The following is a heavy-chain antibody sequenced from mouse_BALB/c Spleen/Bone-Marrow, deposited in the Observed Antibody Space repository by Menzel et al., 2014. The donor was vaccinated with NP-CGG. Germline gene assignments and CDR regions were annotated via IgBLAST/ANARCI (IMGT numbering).Heavy chain of an antibody. V-gene: IGHV1-9*01. CDR1: GYTFSSYW. Sequence: QVQLQQSGAELMKPGASEKISCKATGYTFSSYWIEWVKQRPGHGLEWIGEILPGSGSTNYNGKFKGKATFTADTSSNTAYMQLSSLTSEDSAVYYCARRGGWLGYFDVWGAGTTVTVSS. D-gene: IGHD2-3*01. CDR2: ILPGSGST. CDR3: ARRGGWLGYFDV. J-gene: IGHJ1*01.